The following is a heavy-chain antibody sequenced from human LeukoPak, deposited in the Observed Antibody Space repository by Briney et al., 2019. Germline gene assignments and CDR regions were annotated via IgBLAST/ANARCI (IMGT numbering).Heavy chain of an antibody. CDR2: IYYSGST. D-gene: IGHD2-2*01. Sequence: SETLSLTCTVSGGSISSGDYYWSWIRQPPGKGLEWIGYIYYSGSTYYNPSLKSRVTISVDTSKNQFSLKLSSVTVADTAAYYCARAVVVPAAQKYNWFDPWGQGTLVTVSS. CDR3: ARAVVVPAAQKYNWFDP. CDR1: GGSISSGDYY. V-gene: IGHV4-30-4*08. J-gene: IGHJ5*02.